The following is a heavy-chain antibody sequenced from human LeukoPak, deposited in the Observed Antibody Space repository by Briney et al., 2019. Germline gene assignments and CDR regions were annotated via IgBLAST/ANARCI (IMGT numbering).Heavy chain of an antibody. V-gene: IGHV1-46*01. CDR3: ARASTYSSSSGQYYFDF. CDR1: AYTFTSYY. Sequence: GASVKVSCKASAYTFTSYYIHGVRQAPGQGLEWMGRINPGGGSPSYAQKFQGRVTLTKDTSTSTVSMELSSLRSEDTAVYYCARASTYSSSSGQYYFDFWGQGTLVTVSS. J-gene: IGHJ4*02. D-gene: IGHD6-6*01. CDR2: INPGGGSP.